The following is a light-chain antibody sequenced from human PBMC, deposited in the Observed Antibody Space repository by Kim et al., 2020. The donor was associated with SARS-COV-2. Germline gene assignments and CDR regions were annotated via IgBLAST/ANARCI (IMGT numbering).Light chain of an antibody. J-gene: IGKJ3*01. Sequence: DIQLTQSPSFLSASVGDRVTITCRASQGISSYLAWYQQKPGKAPKLLIYAASTLQSGVPSRFSGSGSGTELTLTISSLQPEDFATYYCQQLNSYPPFGPGTKVDIK. CDR3: QQLNSYPP. CDR1: QGISSY. CDR2: AAS. V-gene: IGKV1-9*01.